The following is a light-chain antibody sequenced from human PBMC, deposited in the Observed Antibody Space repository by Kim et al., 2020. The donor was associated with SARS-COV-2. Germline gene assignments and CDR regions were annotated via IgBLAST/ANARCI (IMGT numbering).Light chain of an antibody. CDR2: GKN. V-gene: IGLV3-19*01. CDR3: NSRDSSGNREV. CDR1: SLRSYY. Sequence: ALGQTVRITCQGDSLRSYYASWYQQKPGQAPVLVIYGKNNRPSGIPDRFSGSSSGNTASLTITGAQAEDEADYYCNSRDSSGNREVFGVGTQLTVL. J-gene: IGLJ3*02.